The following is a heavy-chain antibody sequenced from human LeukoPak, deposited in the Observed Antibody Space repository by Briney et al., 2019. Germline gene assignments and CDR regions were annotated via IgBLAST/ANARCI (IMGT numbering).Heavy chain of an antibody. CDR1: GGTFSSYA. Sequence: ASVKVSCKASGGTFSSYAISWVRQAPGQGLEWMGGIISIFGTANYAQKFQGRVTITTDESTSTAYMELSSLRSEDTAVYYCARSYGYGDSDYWGQGTLVTVSS. J-gene: IGHJ4*02. V-gene: IGHV1-69*05. D-gene: IGHD4-17*01. CDR3: ARSYGYGDSDY. CDR2: IISIFGTA.